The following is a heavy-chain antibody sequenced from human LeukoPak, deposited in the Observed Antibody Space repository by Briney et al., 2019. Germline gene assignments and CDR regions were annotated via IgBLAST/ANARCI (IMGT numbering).Heavy chain of an antibody. J-gene: IGHJ6*02. CDR3: ASSGTASRGAMDV. CDR1: GLTESSKY. V-gene: IGHV3-66*01. D-gene: IGHD1-1*01. CDR2: IYSGGST. Sequence: GGSLRLSCGACGLTESSKYMTGVRQAPGKGVEGVSAIYSGGSTFYAASVRRRFNISRQNSKKTMFLQMSSLRVEDAAVYYCASSGTASRGAMDVCGQGTTVTVSS.